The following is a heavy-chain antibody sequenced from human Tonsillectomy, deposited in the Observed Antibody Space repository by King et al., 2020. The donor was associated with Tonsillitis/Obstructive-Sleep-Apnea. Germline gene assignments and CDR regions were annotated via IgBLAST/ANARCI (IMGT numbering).Heavy chain of an antibody. V-gene: IGHV5-51*01. Sequence: VQLVQSEAEVKKPGESLKISCKGSGYSFTKYWIGWVRQMPGKGLEWMGIIYPGDSDTRYSPSFQGQVTISADKSISTAYLQWSSLKASDTAMYYCARQGGKTGTMWYFDLWGRGTLVTVSS. J-gene: IGHJ2*01. CDR2: IYPGDSDT. CDR3: ARQGGKTGTMWYFDL. CDR1: GYSFTKYW. D-gene: IGHD1-7*01.